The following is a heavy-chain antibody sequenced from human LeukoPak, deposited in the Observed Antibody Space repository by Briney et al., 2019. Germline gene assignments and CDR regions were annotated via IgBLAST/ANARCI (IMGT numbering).Heavy chain of an antibody. CDR3: AKERGYSDYVRAFDF. Sequence: PSQTLSLTCTVSGGSISSGGYYWSWIRQPAGKGLEWIGRIYPSGSTNYNPSLKSRVTMSVDTSKNQFSLKLKSVTAADTAMYYCAKERGYSDYVRAFDFWGQGTMVTVSS. CDR1: GGSISSGGYY. J-gene: IGHJ3*01. D-gene: IGHD4-17*01. V-gene: IGHV4-61*02. CDR2: IYPSGST.